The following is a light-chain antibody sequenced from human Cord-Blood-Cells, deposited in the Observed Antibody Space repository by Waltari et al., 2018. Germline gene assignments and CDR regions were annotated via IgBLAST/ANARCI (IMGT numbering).Light chain of an antibody. CDR2: EVS. J-gene: IGLJ1*01. V-gene: IGLV2-14*01. Sequence: QSALTQPASVSGSPGPSITISCTGTSSVVGGYNYVSWYQQHPGKAPKRMIYEVSNRPSGVSNRFSGSKSGNTASLTISGLQAEDEADYYCSSYTSSSTSYVFGTGTKVTVL. CDR1: SSVVGGYNY. CDR3: SSYTSSSTSYV.